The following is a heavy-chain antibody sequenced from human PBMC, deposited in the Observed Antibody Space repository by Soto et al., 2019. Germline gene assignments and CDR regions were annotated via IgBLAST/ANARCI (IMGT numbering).Heavy chain of an antibody. CDR3: TRDVGDSGRHWFDP. V-gene: IGHV1-46*01. D-gene: IGHD1-26*01. CDR2: INPRDGST. CDR1: GYIFSNYY. Sequence: QMRLVQSGAEVKKPGASVKVSCKASGYIFSNYYIHWVRQAPGQGLEWIGIINPRDGSTRYTQKFQGRVTMTRDTSSSTVYMEVTSLRFEDTAVYYCTRDVGDSGRHWFDPWGQGSLVTVSS. J-gene: IGHJ5*02.